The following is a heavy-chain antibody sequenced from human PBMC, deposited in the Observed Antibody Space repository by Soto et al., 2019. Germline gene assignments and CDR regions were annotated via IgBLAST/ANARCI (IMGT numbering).Heavy chain of an antibody. Sequence: ASVNVSCKASGYTFTSYDFNWVRQATGQGLEWMGRMNPNSGNTVYAQKFQGRVTMTRDTSIGTAYMELSSLRSEDTAVYYCARVGIAAAGTHFAYWGQGTLVTVSS. CDR2: MNPNSGNT. CDR1: GYTFTSYD. CDR3: ARVGIAAAGTHFAY. D-gene: IGHD6-13*01. V-gene: IGHV1-8*01. J-gene: IGHJ4*02.